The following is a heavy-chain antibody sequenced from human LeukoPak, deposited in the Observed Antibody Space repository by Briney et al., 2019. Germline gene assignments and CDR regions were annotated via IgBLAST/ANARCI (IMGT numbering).Heavy chain of an antibody. CDR2: IYPGDSDT. CDR1: GYSFTTYW. J-gene: IGHJ6*02. Sequence: GESLKISCQGSGYSFTTYWIAWVRQMPGKGLEWMGIIYPGDSDTRYSPSFQGQVTISADKSISTAYLQWSSLKASDTAMYYCARATYCSGGSCYSHYYYGMDVWGQGTTVTVSS. D-gene: IGHD2-15*01. V-gene: IGHV5-51*01. CDR3: ARATYCSGGSCYSHYYYGMDV.